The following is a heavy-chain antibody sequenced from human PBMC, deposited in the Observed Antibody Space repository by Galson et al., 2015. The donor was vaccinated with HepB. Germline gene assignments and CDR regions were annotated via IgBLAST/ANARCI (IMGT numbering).Heavy chain of an antibody. J-gene: IGHJ3*02. CDR3: ARGLVTIFRTTILHSGFDI. V-gene: IGHV3-11*01. CDR1: GFTFSDYH. CDR2: VSGSSKTT. Sequence: SLRLSCAASGFTFSDYHMNWIRQAPGKGLEWVSYVSGSSKTTSYADSVKGRFIISRDNAKRSVHLQMNSLRAEDTAVYYCARGLVTIFRTTILHSGFDIWGQGTTVTVSS. D-gene: IGHD3-3*01.